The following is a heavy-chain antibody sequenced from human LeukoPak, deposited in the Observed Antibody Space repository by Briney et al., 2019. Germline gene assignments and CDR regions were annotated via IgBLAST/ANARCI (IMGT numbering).Heavy chain of an antibody. CDR2: IYYSGST. CDR3: ARAGYCSSTSCYAGYFDY. CDR1: GGSISSYY. V-gene: IGHV4-59*01. D-gene: IGHD2-2*01. J-gene: IGHJ4*02. Sequence: KPSETLSLTRTVSGGSISSYYWSWIRQPPRKGLEWVGYIYYSGSTNYNPSLKSRVTISVDTSKNQFSLKLSSVTAADTAVYYCARAGYCSSTSCYAGYFDYWGQGTLVTVSS.